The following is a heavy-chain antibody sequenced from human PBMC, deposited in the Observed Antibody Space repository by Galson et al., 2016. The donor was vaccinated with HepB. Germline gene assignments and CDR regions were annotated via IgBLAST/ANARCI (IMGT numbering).Heavy chain of an antibody. CDR2: MNPKSGDT. CDR3: ARGAPYAHFDS. Sequence: SVKVSCKASGYPFTTYYLNWVRQATGQGLEWMGWMNPKSGDTGYAQNFQGRVTTTRNTSMSTAYVELSGLTSEDTAIYYCARGAPYAHFDSWGQGTLVTVSS. J-gene: IGHJ4*02. CDR1: GYPFTTYY. V-gene: IGHV1-8*01.